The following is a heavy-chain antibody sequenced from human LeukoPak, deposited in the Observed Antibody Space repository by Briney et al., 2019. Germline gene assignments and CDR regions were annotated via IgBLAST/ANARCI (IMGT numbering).Heavy chain of an antibody. CDR2: MNPKRGNT. V-gene: IGHV1-8*01. Sequence: ASVKVSCKASGYSLTSFDINWVRQGSGQGLEWMGWMNPKRGNTGYAPTFQGRVTITRDTSIDTAFMELSSLRPDDTAVYYSARGGISSSYYNNYGMDVWGQGTTITVSS. CDR1: GYSLTSFD. J-gene: IGHJ6*02. D-gene: IGHD6-13*01. CDR3: ARGGISSSYYNNYGMDV.